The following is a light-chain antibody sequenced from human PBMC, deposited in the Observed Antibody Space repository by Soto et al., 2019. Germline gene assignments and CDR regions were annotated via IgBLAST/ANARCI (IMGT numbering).Light chain of an antibody. Sequence: DVVMTQSPLSLPVTLGQPASISCRSSQSLVNSDGNTYLTWFQQRPGQSPRRLFYKVSNRDSGVPDRFSGSGSGTDFPLKISRVEAEDVGVYYCMQGTHWPYTFGQGTNLEIK. CDR1: QSLVNSDGNTY. V-gene: IGKV2-30*01. CDR2: KVS. J-gene: IGKJ2*01. CDR3: MQGTHWPYT.